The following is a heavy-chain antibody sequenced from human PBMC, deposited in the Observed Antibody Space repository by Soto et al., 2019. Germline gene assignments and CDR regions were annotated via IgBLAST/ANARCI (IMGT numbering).Heavy chain of an antibody. CDR1: DGFINSGGYS. D-gene: IGHD3-10*01. V-gene: IGHV4-30-2*01. Sequence: PSETLSLTCSVSDGFINSGGYSWSWIRQPPGKGLEWIGYIYPTGMTSHNPSLKSRVTISIDRSKKQFSLKLTSVTAADTAIYYCVRDRGGGSGIYYQSLGMDVWGRGTTVTVSS. J-gene: IGHJ6*02. CDR2: IYPTGMT. CDR3: VRDRGGGSGIYYQSLGMDV.